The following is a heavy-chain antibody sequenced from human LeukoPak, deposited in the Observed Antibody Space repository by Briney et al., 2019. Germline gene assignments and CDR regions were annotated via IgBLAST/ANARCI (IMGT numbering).Heavy chain of an antibody. CDR2: ISSSGSTI. D-gene: IGHD6-19*01. J-gene: IGHJ4*02. CDR1: GFTFSDYY. Sequence: GGSLRLSCAASGFTFSDYYMSWIRQAPGKGLEWVSYISSSGSTIYYADSVKGRYTISRDNAKNSLYLQMNSLRAEDTAVYYCARDQRQWLVRGPIDYWGQGTLVTVSS. V-gene: IGHV3-11*01. CDR3: ARDQRQWLVRGPIDY.